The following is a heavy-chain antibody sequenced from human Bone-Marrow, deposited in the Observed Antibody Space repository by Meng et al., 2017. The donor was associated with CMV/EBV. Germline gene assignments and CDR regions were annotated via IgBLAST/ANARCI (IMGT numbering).Heavy chain of an antibody. D-gene: IGHD1-14*01. V-gene: IGHV1-2*02. J-gene: IGHJ6*02. CDR3: ARVFRGYYGMDV. CDR1: GYTFTDYY. CDR2: ISPNSGGT. Sequence: ASVKVSCKASGYTFTDYYMHWVRQAPGQGLECMGWISPNSGGTNCAQKFEGRVTMTRDTSISTTYMELSRLRSDDTAVYYCARVFRGYYGMDVWGQGTTVTVSS.